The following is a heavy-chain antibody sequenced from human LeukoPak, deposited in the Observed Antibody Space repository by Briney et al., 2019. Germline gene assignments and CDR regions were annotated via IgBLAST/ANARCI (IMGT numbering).Heavy chain of an antibody. CDR3: ASYGPNLYYYYMDV. CDR2: INHSGST. Sequence: SSETLSLTCAVYGGSFSGYYWSWIRQPPGKGLEWIGEINHSGSTNYNPSLKSRVTISVDTSKNQFSLKLSSVTAADTAVYYCASYGPNLYYYYMDVWGKGTTVTVSS. J-gene: IGHJ6*03. D-gene: IGHD4-17*01. CDR1: GGSFSGYY. V-gene: IGHV4-34*01.